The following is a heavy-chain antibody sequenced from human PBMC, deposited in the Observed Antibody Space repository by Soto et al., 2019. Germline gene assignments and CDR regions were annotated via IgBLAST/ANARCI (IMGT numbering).Heavy chain of an antibody. CDR1: GFTFSSYG. CDR3: AKSNNIPY. CDR2: ISYDGSNK. V-gene: IGHV3-30*18. Sequence: QVQLVESGGGVVQPGRSLRLSCAASGFTFSSYGMHWVRQAPGKGLEWVAVISYDGSNKYYADSVKGRFTISRDNSKNTLYLQMNSLRAEDSAVYYCAKSNNIPYWGQGTLVTVSS. J-gene: IGHJ4*02.